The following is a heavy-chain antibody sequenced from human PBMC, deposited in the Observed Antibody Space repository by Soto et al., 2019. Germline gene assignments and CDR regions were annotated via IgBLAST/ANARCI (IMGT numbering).Heavy chain of an antibody. J-gene: IGHJ4*02. CDR2: ITGSGSYI. Sequence: EVQLVESGGGLVKPGGSLRLSCAASGFTFSSYSMNWVRQAPGKGLEWVSSITGSGSYIYYADSVKGRFTISRDNAKNSRYLQMNSLGAEDTAVYYCARDVYYYDSSAYWAYWGQGTLVTVSS. V-gene: IGHV3-21*02. CDR3: ARDVYYYDSSAYWAY. D-gene: IGHD3-22*01. CDR1: GFTFSSYS.